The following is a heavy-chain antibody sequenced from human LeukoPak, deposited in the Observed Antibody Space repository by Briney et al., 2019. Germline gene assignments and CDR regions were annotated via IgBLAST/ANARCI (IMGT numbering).Heavy chain of an antibody. CDR3: ARSPEVRFLKSPYYFDY. CDR2: IYYSGST. D-gene: IGHD3-3*01. J-gene: IGHJ4*02. V-gene: IGHV4-30-4*08. Sequence: PSETLSLTCTVSGGSISSGDYYWSWTRQPPGKGLEWIGYIYYSGSTYYNPSLKSRVTISVDTSKNQFSLKLSSVTAADTAVYYCARSPEVRFLKSPYYFDYWGQGTLVTVSS. CDR1: GGSISSGDYY.